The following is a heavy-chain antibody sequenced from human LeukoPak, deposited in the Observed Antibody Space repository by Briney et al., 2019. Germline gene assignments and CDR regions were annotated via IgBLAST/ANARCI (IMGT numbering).Heavy chain of an antibody. CDR1: GFTVSSNY. V-gene: IGHV3-53*01. J-gene: IGHJ4*02. CDR2: IYSGGST. D-gene: IGHD2-2*02. CDR3: AARDCSSSSCYRFDY. Sequence: GGSLRLSCAASGFTVSSNYMSWVRQAPGKGLEWVSVIYSGGSTYYADSVKGRFTISRDNSKNTLYLQMNSLRAEDTAVYYCAARDCSSSSCYRFDYWGQGTLITVSS.